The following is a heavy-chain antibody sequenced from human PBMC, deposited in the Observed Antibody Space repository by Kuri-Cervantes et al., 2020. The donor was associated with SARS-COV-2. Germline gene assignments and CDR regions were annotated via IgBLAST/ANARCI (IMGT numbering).Heavy chain of an antibody. J-gene: IGHJ6*02. D-gene: IGHD6-19*01. CDR2: ISYDGSNK. Sequence: GESLKISCAASGFTFSSYAMHWVRQAPGKGLEWVAVISYDGSNKYYADSVKGRFTISRDNSKNSLYLQMNSLRAEDTAVYYCARIRVRVAVAGNYYGMDVWGQGTTVTVSS. CDR3: ARIRVRVAVAGNYYGMDV. CDR1: GFTFSSYA. V-gene: IGHV3-30*07.